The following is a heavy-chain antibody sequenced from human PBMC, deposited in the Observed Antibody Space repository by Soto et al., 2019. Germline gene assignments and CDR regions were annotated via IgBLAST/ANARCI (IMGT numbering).Heavy chain of an antibody. V-gene: IGHV1-69*01. CDR2: IIPIFGTA. J-gene: IGHJ5*02. CDR1: GGTFSSYA. Sequence: QVQLVQSGAEVKKPGSSVKVSCKASGGTFSSYAISWVRQAPGQGLEWMGGIIPIFGTANCAQKFQGRVTITADESTSTAYMELSSLRSEDTAVYYCARDGFWSGYYNRGGFDPWGQGTLVTVSS. CDR3: ARDGFWSGYYNRGGFDP. D-gene: IGHD3-3*01.